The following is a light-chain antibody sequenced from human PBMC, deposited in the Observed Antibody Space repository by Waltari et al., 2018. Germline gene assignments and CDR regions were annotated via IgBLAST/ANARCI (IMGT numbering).Light chain of an antibody. CDR2: HAS. J-gene: IGKJ1*01. V-gene: IGKV3-20*01. CDR3: QQYVESPAT. Sequence: IVLTQSPGTVSLSPGARATLSCRASQSVRIYLSWYQQKPGQAPRLLIYHASTRATGIPDRFSASGSGTDFSLTISRLEPEDFAMYYCQQYVESPATFGQGTKVEIK. CDR1: QSVRIY.